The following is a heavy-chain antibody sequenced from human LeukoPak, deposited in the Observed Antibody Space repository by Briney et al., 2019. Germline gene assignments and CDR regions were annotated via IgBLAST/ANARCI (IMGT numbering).Heavy chain of an antibody. D-gene: IGHD6-19*01. CDR3: VREIRAVAATPPDY. J-gene: IGHJ4*02. V-gene: IGHV1-46*01. CDR2: INPSGGST. Sequence: ASVQVSCKASGYTFTSYYMHWVRQAPGQGLEWMGIINPSGGSTSCAQKFQGRVTMTRDMSTSTVYMELSSLRSEDTAVYYCVREIRAVAATPPDYWGQGTLVTVSS. CDR1: GYTFTSYY.